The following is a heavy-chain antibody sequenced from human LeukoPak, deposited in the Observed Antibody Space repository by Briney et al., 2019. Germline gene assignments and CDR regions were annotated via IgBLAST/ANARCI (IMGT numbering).Heavy chain of an antibody. CDR1: GGSISSYY. J-gene: IGHJ4*02. CDR3: ARRAGEYTYGEFDY. D-gene: IGHD5-18*01. CDR2: IYYSGNT. Sequence: SETLSLTCTVSGGSISSYYWSWIRQPPGKGLEWIGYIYYSGNTNYNPSLKSRVTISVDTSKSQFSLKLSSVTAADTAVYYCARRAGEYTYGEFDYWGQGTLVTVSS. V-gene: IGHV4-59*08.